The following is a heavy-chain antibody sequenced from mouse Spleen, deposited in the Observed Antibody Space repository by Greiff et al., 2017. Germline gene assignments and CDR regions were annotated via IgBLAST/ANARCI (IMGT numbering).Heavy chain of an antibody. CDR2: FYTGSGSI. Sequence: QVQLKESGAELVKPGASVKLSCKASGYTFTEYTIHWVKQRSGQGLEWIGWFYTGSGSIKYNEKFKDKATLTADKSSSTVYMELSRLTSEDSAVYFCARHEGTGTRGYWYFDVWGAGTTVTVSS. J-gene: IGHJ1*01. CDR1: GYTFTEYT. D-gene: IGHD4-1*01. CDR3: ARHEGTGTRGYWYFDV. V-gene: IGHV1-62-2*01.